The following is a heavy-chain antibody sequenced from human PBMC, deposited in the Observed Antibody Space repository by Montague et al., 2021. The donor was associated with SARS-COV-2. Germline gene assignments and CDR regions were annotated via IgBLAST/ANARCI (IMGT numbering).Heavy chain of an antibody. CDR1: GGTFSRYA. CDR3: ARVDGYDSSGYWSDL. CDR2: IIPIFGTA. Sequence: SVKVSCKASGGTFSRYAISWVRQAPGQGLEWMGGIIPIFGTANYAQKFQGRVTITADESTSTAYMELSSLRSGDTAVYYCARVDGYDSSGYWSDLWGQGALVTVSS. D-gene: IGHD3-22*01. J-gene: IGHJ5*02. V-gene: IGHV1-69*13.